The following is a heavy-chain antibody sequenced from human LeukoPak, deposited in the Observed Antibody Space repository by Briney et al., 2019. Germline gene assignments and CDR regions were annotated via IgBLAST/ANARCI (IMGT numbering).Heavy chain of an antibody. CDR3: AKGDFTYYYDSSGYFHGGAFDI. CDR2: INPSGGST. CDR1: GYTFTSYY. Sequence: ASVKVSCKASGYTFTSYYMHWVRQAPGQGLEWMGIINPSGGSTSYAQKFQGRVTMTRDTSTSTVYMELSSLRSEDTAVYYCAKGDFTYYYDSSGYFHGGAFDIWGQGTTVAVSS. D-gene: IGHD3-22*01. V-gene: IGHV1-46*01. J-gene: IGHJ3*02.